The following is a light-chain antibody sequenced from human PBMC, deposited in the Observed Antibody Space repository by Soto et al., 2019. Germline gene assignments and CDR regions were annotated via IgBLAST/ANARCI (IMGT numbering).Light chain of an antibody. Sequence: QSALTQPASVSGSPGQSITISCTGTSSDIGGYKYVSWYQQHPGKAPKLIIFEVSNRPSGVSDHFSGSNSGNTASLTISGLQAEDEADYYCTSYSRYSVLVFGGGTKVTVL. CDR3: TSYSRYSVLV. J-gene: IGLJ3*02. CDR2: EVS. V-gene: IGLV2-14*01. CDR1: SSDIGGYKY.